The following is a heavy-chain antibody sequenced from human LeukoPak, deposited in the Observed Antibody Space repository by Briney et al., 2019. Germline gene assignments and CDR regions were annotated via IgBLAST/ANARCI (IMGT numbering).Heavy chain of an antibody. V-gene: IGHV1-69*13. J-gene: IGHJ6*02. CDR2: IIPIFGTA. Sequence: GASVKVYCKASGGTFSSYAISWVRQAPGQGLEWMGGIIPIFGTANYAQKFQGRVTITADESTSTAYMELSSLRSEDTAVYYCERLDIVVVPAAMYFDYYYGMDVWGQGTTVTVSS. CDR1: GGTFSSYA. D-gene: IGHD2-2*03. CDR3: ERLDIVVVPAAMYFDYYYGMDV.